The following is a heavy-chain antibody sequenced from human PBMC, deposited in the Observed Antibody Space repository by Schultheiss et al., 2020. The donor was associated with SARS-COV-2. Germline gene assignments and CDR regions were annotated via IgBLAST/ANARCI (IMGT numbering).Heavy chain of an antibody. CDR2: IWYDGSNK. CDR3: ASQGYCSSTSCPFGVDY. J-gene: IGHJ4*02. Sequence: GGSLRLSCAASGFTFSSYGMHWVRQAPGKGLEWVAVIWYDGSNKYYADSVKGRFTISRDNSKNTLYLQMNSLRAEDTAVYYCASQGYCSSTSCPFGVDYWGQGTLVTVSS. D-gene: IGHD2-2*01. CDR1: GFTFSSYG. V-gene: IGHV3-33*08.